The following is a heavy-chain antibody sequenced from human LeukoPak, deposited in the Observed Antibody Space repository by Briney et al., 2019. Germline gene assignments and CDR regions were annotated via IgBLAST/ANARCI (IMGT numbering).Heavy chain of an antibody. V-gene: IGHV1-18*01. J-gene: IGHJ4*02. CDR3: ARDPVGYYDSSGYYYNYYFDY. CDR1: GYTFTSYG. CDR2: ISAYNGNT. D-gene: IGHD3-22*01. Sequence: GASVKVSCKASGYTFTSYGISWVRQAPGQGLEWMGWISAYNGNTNYAQKLQGRVTMTTDTSTSTAYMELRSLRSDDTAVYYCARDPVGYYDSSGYYYNYYFDYWGQGTLVTVSS.